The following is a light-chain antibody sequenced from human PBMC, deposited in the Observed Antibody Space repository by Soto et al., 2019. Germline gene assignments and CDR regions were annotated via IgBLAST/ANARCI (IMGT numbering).Light chain of an antibody. Sequence: QSVLTQPASVSGSPGQSITISCTGTSSDIGSYNYVSWYQHHPGKVPQLMIYDVSNRPSGVSNRFSGSKSGNTASLTISRLQAEDEADYYCSSYTSSNTYVFGTGTKVTVL. CDR2: DVS. CDR3: SSYTSSNTYV. CDR1: SSDIGSYNY. J-gene: IGLJ1*01. V-gene: IGLV2-14*03.